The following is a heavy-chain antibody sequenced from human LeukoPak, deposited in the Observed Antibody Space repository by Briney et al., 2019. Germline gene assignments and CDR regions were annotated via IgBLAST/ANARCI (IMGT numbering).Heavy chain of an antibody. Sequence: GGSLRLSCATSGFTFSTSWMHWVRQAPGKGLVWVSRINTGGNTRDYADSVKGRFTISRDNAKNTLCLQMNSLRAEDTAVYYCVRDMGYYDKVWGQGTLVTVSS. CDR3: VRDMGYYDKV. CDR2: INTGGNTR. D-gene: IGHD3-22*01. J-gene: IGHJ4*02. V-gene: IGHV3-74*01. CDR1: GFTFSTSW.